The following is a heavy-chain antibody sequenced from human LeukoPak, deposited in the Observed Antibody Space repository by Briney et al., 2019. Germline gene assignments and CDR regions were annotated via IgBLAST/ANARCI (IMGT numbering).Heavy chain of an antibody. Sequence: PSETLSLTCAVYGGSFSGYYWSWIRQPPGKGLEWIGEINHSGSTNYNPSLKSRVTISVDTSKNQFSLKLSSVTAADTAVYYCARWEMDTIRSFDYWGQGTLVTVSS. D-gene: IGHD5-24*01. J-gene: IGHJ4*02. CDR3: ARWEMDTIRSFDY. CDR1: GGSFSGYY. V-gene: IGHV4-34*01. CDR2: INHSGST.